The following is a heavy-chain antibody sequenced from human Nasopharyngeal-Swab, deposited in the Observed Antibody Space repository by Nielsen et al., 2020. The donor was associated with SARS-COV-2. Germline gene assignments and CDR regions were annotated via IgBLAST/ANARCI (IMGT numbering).Heavy chain of an antibody. Sequence: SVKVSCKASGGTFSSYAISWVRQAPGQGLEWMGGIIPIFGTANYAQKFQGSVTITADESTSTAYMELSSLRSEDTAVYYCARDLWRRAARDYYYGMDVWGQGTTVTVSS. D-gene: IGHD3-3*01. J-gene: IGHJ6*02. CDR2: IIPIFGTA. CDR1: GGTFSSYA. V-gene: IGHV1-69*13. CDR3: ARDLWRRAARDYYYGMDV.